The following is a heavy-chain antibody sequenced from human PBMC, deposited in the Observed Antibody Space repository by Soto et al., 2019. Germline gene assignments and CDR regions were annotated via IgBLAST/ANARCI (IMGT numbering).Heavy chain of an antibody. CDR1: GGSFTSYS. V-gene: IGHV1-69*02. D-gene: IGHD2-21*01. CDR3: AKSLLFVDHGYMDV. CDR2: IIPIQGKA. J-gene: IGHJ6*03. Sequence: QVQLVQSGAELKKPGSSVKVSCEASGGSFTSYSFTWVRQAPGQGREWMGRIIPIQGKANYALKFQDRVTIPADRSTRTVYMELTSLRPEDTAVYFCAKSLLFVDHGYMDVWGKGTTVTFSS.